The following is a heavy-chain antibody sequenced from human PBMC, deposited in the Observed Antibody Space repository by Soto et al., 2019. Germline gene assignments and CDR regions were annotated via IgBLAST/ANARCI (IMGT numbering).Heavy chain of an antibody. CDR2: IIPIFGIA. Sequence: QVQLVQSGAEVKKPGSSVKVSCKASGGTFSRYSITWVRQAPGHGLEWIGRIIPIFGIASYAQKFQGRVTITEDESTRTAYMELSSLRSDDTAVYYCAGEDRDRGTGLVPAAIDGMDVWGQGTTVTVSS. J-gene: IGHJ6*02. CDR1: GGTFSRYS. V-gene: IGHV1-69*08. CDR3: AGEDRDRGTGLVPAAIDGMDV. D-gene: IGHD2-2*01.